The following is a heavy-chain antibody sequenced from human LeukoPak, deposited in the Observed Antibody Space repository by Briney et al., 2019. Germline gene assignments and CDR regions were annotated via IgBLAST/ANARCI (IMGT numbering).Heavy chain of an antibody. J-gene: IGHJ4*02. D-gene: IGHD5-18*01. CDR3: ARDKTFGYGQYYFDY. CDR1: GGFFSGYY. Sequence: PSETLSLTCAVYGGFFSGYYWSWIRQPPGKGLEWIGEINHSGSTNYNPSLKSRVTISVDTSKNQFSLKLSPVTAADTAVYYCARDKTFGYGQYYFDYWGQGTLVTVSS. V-gene: IGHV4-34*01. CDR2: INHSGST.